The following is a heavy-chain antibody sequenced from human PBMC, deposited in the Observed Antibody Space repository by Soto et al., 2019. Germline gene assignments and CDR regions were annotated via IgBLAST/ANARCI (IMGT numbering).Heavy chain of an antibody. V-gene: IGHV4-30-2*01. CDR3: ARGGGDCSSTSCHYYFDY. D-gene: IGHD2-2*01. CDR1: GGSISSGGYS. CDR2: IYHSGST. J-gene: IGHJ4*02. Sequence: SETLSLTCAVSGGSISSGGYSWSWIRQPPGKGLEWIGYIYHSGSTYYNPSLESRVTISVDRSKNQFSLKLSSVTAADTAVYYCARGGGDCSSTSCHYYFDYWGQGTLVPVSS.